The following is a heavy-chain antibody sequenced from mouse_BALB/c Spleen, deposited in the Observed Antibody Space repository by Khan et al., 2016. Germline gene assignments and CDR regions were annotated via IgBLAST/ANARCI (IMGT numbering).Heavy chain of an antibody. CDR1: GYTFTTAG. CDR2: INTHTGVP. J-gene: IGHJ4*01. CDR3: ARGYGYIYAMDY. Sequence: QIQLVQSGPELKKPGETVRISCKASGYTFTTAGIQWVQKMPGKGLKWIGWINTHTGVPKYAEDFTGRFAFSLATSASPAYLQISNLKNEDTAMYFCARGYGYIYAMDYWGQGTSVTVSS. V-gene: IGHV9-4*02. D-gene: IGHD2-2*01.